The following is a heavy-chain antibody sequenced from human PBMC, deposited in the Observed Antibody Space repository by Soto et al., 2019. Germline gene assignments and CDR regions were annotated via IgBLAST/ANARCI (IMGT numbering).Heavy chain of an antibody. CDR1: GFTFSDSA. CDR3: AKAGCVSRGCYPYYFDS. J-gene: IGHJ4*02. Sequence: VQLLESGGALVQPGGSLRLSCAASGFTFSDSAMSWVRRAPGKGLEWVSAIGSGGESSWYADSVKGRFAISRDNSKDTLYLQLNSLRAEDTAMYYCAKAGCVSRGCYPYYFDSWGQGTLVTVSS. V-gene: IGHV3-23*01. D-gene: IGHD2-21*02. CDR2: IGSGGESS.